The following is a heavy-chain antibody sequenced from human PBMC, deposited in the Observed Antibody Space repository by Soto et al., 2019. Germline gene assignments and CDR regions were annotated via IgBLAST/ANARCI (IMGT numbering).Heavy chain of an antibody. J-gene: IGHJ6*03. V-gene: IGHV4-59*01. CDR1: GGSISSYY. Sequence: SETLSLTCTVSGGSISSYYWSWIRQPPGKGLEWIGYIYYSGSTNYNPSLKSRVTISVDTSKNQFSLKLSSVTAADTAVYYCARVDYSNYYYCYYMDVWGKGTTVTVSS. CDR3: ARVDYSNYYYCYYMDV. CDR2: IYYSGST. D-gene: IGHD4-4*01.